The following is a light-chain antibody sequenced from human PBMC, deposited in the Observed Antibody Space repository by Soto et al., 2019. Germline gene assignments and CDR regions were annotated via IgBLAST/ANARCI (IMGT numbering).Light chain of an antibody. CDR3: QQYYSTPRT. V-gene: IGKV4-1*01. Sequence: DIVMTQSPDSLAVSLGERATINCKSSQSVLYSSNNKNDLAWYQQKPGQPPKLLIYWASNRESGVPDRFSGSGSGTDFTLTISSLQAEDVAVYYCQQYYSTPRTFGQGTKVEIK. J-gene: IGKJ1*01. CDR1: QSVLYSSNNKND. CDR2: WAS.